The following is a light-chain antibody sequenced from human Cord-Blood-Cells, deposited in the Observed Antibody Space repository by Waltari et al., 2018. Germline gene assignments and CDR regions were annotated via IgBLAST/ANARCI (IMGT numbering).Light chain of an antibody. CDR2: EVS. Sequence: CAVTQSASVSGSSGQSITISCTGNSSHVGGYNSVFWYQQHRGKAPTLMIYEVSNRPSGVSNRFSGSKSGNTASLTISGLQAEDEADYYCSSYTSSSTYVFGTGTKVTVL. CDR1: SSHVGGYNS. V-gene: IGLV2-14*01. J-gene: IGLJ1*01. CDR3: SSYTSSSTYV.